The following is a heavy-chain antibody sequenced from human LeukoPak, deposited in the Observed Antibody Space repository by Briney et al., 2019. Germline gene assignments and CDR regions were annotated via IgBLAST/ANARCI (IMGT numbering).Heavy chain of an antibody. D-gene: IGHD3-22*01. J-gene: IGHJ4*02. Sequence: SETLSLTCTVSGGSIASYHWSWIRQPPGKGLEYIGDMYHSGSSNYNPSLKSRVTLSVDTSKNQLSLKLSSVTAADTAVYYCARVGHYDSSGYYFDYWGQGILVTASS. CDR1: GGSIASYH. CDR3: ARVGHYDSSGYYFDY. CDR2: MYHSGSS. V-gene: IGHV4-59*01.